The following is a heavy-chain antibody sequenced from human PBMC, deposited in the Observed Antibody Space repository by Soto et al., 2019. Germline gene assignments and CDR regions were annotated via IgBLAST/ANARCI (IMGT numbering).Heavy chain of an antibody. CDR2: IYYSGST. V-gene: IGHV4-30-4*01. CDR1: GGSISSGDYY. CDR3: ARYYIVGATKDWYFDL. D-gene: IGHD1-26*01. Sequence: QVQLQESGPGLVKPSQTLSLTCTVSGGSISSGDYYWSWIRQPPGKGLEWIGYIYYSGSTYYNPSLKSRVTISVDTSKNQFSLKLSSVTAADTAVYYCARYYIVGATKDWYFDLWGRGTLVTVSS. J-gene: IGHJ2*01.